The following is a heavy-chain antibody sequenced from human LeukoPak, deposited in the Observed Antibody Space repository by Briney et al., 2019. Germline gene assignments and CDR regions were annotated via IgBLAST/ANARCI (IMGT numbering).Heavy chain of an antibody. CDR2: INPSGGST. CDR3: ARDRNYDFWSGYYTGYFDY. V-gene: IGHV1-46*01. D-gene: IGHD3-3*01. CDR1: GYTFTSYY. J-gene: IGHJ4*02. Sequence: ASVKVSCKASGYTFTSYYMHWVRQAPGQGLEWMGIINPSGGSTSYAQEFQGRVTMTRDMSTSAVYMELSSLRSEDTAVYYCARDRNYDFWSGYYTGYFDYWGQGTLVTVSS.